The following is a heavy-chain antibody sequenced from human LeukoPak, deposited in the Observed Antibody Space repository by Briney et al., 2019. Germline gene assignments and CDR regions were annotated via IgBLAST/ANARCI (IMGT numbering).Heavy chain of an antibody. V-gene: IGHV3-48*04. CDR1: GFNFSSYS. Sequence: GGSLRLSCSASGFNFSSYSMNWVRQAPGKGLEWVSYITISSSTIYYADSVKGRFTISRDNAKNSVYLQMNSLRAEDTAVYYCARASLSTRPIDYWGQGTLVTVSS. CDR3: ARASLSTRPIDY. J-gene: IGHJ4*02. CDR2: ITISSSTI.